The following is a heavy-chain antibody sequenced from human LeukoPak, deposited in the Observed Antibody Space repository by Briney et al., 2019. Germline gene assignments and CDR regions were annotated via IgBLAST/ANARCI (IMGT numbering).Heavy chain of an antibody. CDR2: ISSSGSTI. J-gene: IGHJ5*02. CDR3: ARSRGRGGSYSFFGP. Sequence: PGGSLRLSCAASGFSFDDYGMSWIRQAPGKGLEWVSYISSSGSTIYYADSVKGRFTISRDNAKNSPYLQMNSLRAEDTAVYYCARSRGRGGSYSFFGPWGQGTLVTVSS. D-gene: IGHD1-26*01. CDR1: GFSFDDYG. V-gene: IGHV3-11*01.